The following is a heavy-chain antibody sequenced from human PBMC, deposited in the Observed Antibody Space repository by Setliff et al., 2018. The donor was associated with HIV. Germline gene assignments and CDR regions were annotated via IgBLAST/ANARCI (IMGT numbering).Heavy chain of an antibody. CDR1: SFSSYS. J-gene: IGHJ6*03. D-gene: IGHD5-12*01. Sequence: SFSSYSMNWVRQAPGKGLEWIGSFSYGGSTYYHPSLRSRVTMSVDTSKNQFSLKLRSVTAADTAVYYCARHLYSGYDSGIIPYYYYYYMGVWGKGSTVTVSS. CDR2: FSYGGST. V-gene: IGHV4-39*01. CDR3: ARHLYSGYDSGIIPYYYYYYMGV.